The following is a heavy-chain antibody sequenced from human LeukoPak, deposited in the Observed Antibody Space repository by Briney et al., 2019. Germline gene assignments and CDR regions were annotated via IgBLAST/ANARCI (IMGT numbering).Heavy chain of an antibody. D-gene: IGHD3-10*01. CDR2: ISAYNGNT. V-gene: IGHV1-18*01. CDR1: GYTFSIYG. CDR3: ATAGGSGSYYLDY. J-gene: IGHJ4*02. Sequence: ASVKVSCKASGYTFSIYGINWVRQAPGQGLEWMGWISAYNGNTNYAQNLQGRVTMTRNTSISTAYMELSSLRSEDTAVYYCATAGGSGSYYLDYWGQGTLVTVSS.